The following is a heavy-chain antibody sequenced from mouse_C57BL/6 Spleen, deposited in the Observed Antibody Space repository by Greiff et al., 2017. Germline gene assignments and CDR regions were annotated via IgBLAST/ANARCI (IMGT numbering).Heavy chain of an antibody. J-gene: IGHJ2*01. Sequence: EVNLVESGGGLVKPGGSLKLSCAASGFTFSDYGMHWVRQAPEKGLEWVAYISSGSSTIYYADTVKGRFTISRDNAKNTLFLQMTSLRSEDTAMYYCARPRNDYDYFDYWGQGTTLTVSS. CDR3: ARPRNDYDYFDY. D-gene: IGHD2-4*01. CDR1: GFTFSDYG. V-gene: IGHV5-17*01. CDR2: ISSGSSTI.